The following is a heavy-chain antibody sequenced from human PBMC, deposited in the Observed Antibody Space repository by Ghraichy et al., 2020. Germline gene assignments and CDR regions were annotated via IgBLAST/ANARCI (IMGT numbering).Heavy chain of an antibody. Sequence: GALRLSCATSGFTFINYPMNWVRQAPGKGLAWVSSISPSSSGRYYADSVKGRFTISRDNAKRSLYLQMNSLRAEDTAVYYCARASLIGSTEEFDYWGQGTLVTVSS. CDR2: ISPSSSGR. J-gene: IGHJ4*02. CDR1: GFTFINYP. CDR3: ARASLIGSTEEFDY. D-gene: IGHD2-8*01. V-gene: IGHV3-21*01.